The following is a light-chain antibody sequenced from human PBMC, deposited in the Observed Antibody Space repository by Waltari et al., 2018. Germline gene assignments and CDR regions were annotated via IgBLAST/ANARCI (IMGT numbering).Light chain of an antibody. CDR2: DTS. J-gene: IGKJ3*01. V-gene: IGKV1-33*01. CDR1: KDITNY. Sequence: DVQMTQSPSSLPASIGDSVTINCQASKDITNYLNWYQQKPGKAPNLLIYDTSNRESGVPSRFSGSGSGTLFTFTISSLQPEDIATYYCQQYDSLPLTFGPGTTVDV. CDR3: QQYDSLPLT.